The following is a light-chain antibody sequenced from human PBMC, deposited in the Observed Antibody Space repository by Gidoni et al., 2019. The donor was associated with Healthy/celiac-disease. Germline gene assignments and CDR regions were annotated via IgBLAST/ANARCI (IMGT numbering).Light chain of an antibody. CDR2: WAS. CDR3: QQYYSTPYT. Sequence: DIVMTQSQDSLAVSLGERATIKCKSSQSVLYSSNTTNYLAWYQQKPGQPPKLLIYWASTRESGVPDRFSGSGSGTDFTLTISSLQAEDVAVYYCQQYYSTPYTFGQGTKLEIK. CDR1: QSVLYSSNTTNY. J-gene: IGKJ2*01. V-gene: IGKV4-1*01.